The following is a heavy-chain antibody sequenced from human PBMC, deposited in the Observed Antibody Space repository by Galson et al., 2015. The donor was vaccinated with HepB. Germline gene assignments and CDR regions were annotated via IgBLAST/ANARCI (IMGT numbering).Heavy chain of an antibody. D-gene: IGHD3-16*02. CDR2: INSYGSST. CDR1: GFIFSNYW. V-gene: IGHV3-74*01. Sequence: SLRLSCAASGFIFSNYWMHWVRQAPGKGLVWVSRINSYGSSTDYADSVKGRFTISRDNAKNTVYLQMNSLRAEDTAVYYCVRDPPDLWALFDHWGQGTLVTVSS. CDR3: VRDPPDLWALFDH. J-gene: IGHJ5*02.